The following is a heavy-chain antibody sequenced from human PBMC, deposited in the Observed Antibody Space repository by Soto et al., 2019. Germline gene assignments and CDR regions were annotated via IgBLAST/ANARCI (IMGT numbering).Heavy chain of an antibody. CDR3: ARGVDTSGHSVGDAFDI. D-gene: IGHD3-22*01. CDR2: ISAYNGDT. Sequence: QVQLVQSGAEVKKPGASVTVSCKTSGYTFSNHDLSWVRQAPGQGLEWMGLISAYNGDTKYTQKIQGRVTMTKDTSTTTAYMELRSLRSDDTAVYYCARGVDTSGHSVGDAFDIWGQGTMVTVSS. CDR1: GYTFSNHD. J-gene: IGHJ3*02. V-gene: IGHV1-18*01.